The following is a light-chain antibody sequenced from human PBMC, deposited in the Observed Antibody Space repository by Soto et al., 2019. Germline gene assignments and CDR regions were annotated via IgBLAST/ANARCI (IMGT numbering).Light chain of an antibody. Sequence: DIQMTQSPSAMSASVGDSVTITCRASQDISNYLAWFQQKPGKVPIRLIYAASSLQSGVPSRFSGSGSGTEFTLTISSLQPADFATYYCLQHNSYPYTFGQGTKLEIK. CDR2: AAS. V-gene: IGKV1-17*03. J-gene: IGKJ2*01. CDR3: LQHNSYPYT. CDR1: QDISNY.